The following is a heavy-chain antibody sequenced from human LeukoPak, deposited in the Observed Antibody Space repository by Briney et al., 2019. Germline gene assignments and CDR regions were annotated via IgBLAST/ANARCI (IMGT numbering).Heavy chain of an antibody. Sequence: KPSETLSLTCTVSGGSISSYYWSWIRQPAGKGLEWIGRIYTSGNTNYNPSLKSRVTMSVDTSKNQFSLKLSSVTAADTAVYYCARRGYCSSTSCYGVRWFDPWGQGTLVTVSS. CDR3: ARRGYCSSTSCYGVRWFDP. CDR2: IYTSGNT. D-gene: IGHD2-2*01. J-gene: IGHJ5*02. V-gene: IGHV4-4*07. CDR1: GGSISSYY.